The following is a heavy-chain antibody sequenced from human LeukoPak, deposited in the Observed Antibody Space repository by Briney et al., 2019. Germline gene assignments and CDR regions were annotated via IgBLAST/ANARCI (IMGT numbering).Heavy chain of an antibody. Sequence: QPRASLRLSCAASEFSFSSYAMSWVRQAPGKGLEWVSSISGSGGVTYYADSVKGRFTISRDNSKNTLYLQMDSLRAEDTAVYYCAKGASSSSFDYWGQGTQVTVSS. V-gene: IGHV3-23*01. CDR2: ISGSGGVT. D-gene: IGHD6-6*01. CDR1: EFSFSSYA. J-gene: IGHJ4*02. CDR3: AKGASSSSFDY.